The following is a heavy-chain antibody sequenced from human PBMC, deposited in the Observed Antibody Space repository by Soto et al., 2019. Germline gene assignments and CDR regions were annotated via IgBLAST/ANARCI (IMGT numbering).Heavy chain of an antibody. CDR1: GGSISNYY. D-gene: IGHD4-17*01. V-gene: IGHV4-59*08. J-gene: IGHJ4*02. CDR2: IFYSGST. Sequence: PSETLSLTCTVSGGSISNYYWSWIRQPPGRGLEWIGHIFYSGSTNYNPALKSRVTISVDTSKNQFSLKLSSVTAADTAVYYCARAYGDYVFDYWGQGTLVTVSS. CDR3: ARAYGDYVFDY.